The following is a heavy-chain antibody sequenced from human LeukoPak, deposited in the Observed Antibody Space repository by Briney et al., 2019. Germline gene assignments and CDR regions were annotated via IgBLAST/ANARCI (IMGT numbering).Heavy chain of an antibody. CDR3: ARDSSSWDAFDI. CDR1: GFTVSSNY. CDR2: IYSGGST. D-gene: IGHD6-13*01. V-gene: IGHV3-66*01. J-gene: IGHJ3*02. Sequence: PGGSLRLSCAASGFTVSSNYMSWVRQAPGKGLEWVSVIYSGGSTYYADSVKSRFTISRDNSKNTLYLQMNSLRAEDTAVYYCARDSSSWDAFDIWGQGTMVTVSS.